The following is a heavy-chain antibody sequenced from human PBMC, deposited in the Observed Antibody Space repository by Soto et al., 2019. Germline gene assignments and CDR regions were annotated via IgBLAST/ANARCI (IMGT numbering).Heavy chain of an antibody. CDR2: ISYDGSNK. Sequence: QVQLVESGGGVVQPGRSLRLSCAASGFTFSSYGMHWVRQAPGKGLEWVAVISYDGSNKYYADSVKGRFTISRDNSKNXLYLQMNSLRAEDTAVYYCAKDYYSSSWYGGVLDYWGQGTLVTVSS. CDR1: GFTFSSYG. V-gene: IGHV3-30*18. J-gene: IGHJ4*02. D-gene: IGHD6-13*01. CDR3: AKDYYSSSWYGGVLDY.